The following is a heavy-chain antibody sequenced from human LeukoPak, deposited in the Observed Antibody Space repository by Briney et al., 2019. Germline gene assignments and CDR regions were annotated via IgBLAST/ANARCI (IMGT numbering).Heavy chain of an antibody. Sequence: YLRLSRAASGFTFSTVAMHGVREAPGMGLEKVAVICINGIDKYYADSVKGRFTISRDNSKNTLYLQMNSLRAEDTAVYYCARAGYGAGNYYHYGMDVWGQGTAVTVSS. CDR3: ARAGYGAGNYYHYGMDV. CDR2: ICINGIDK. V-gene: IGHV3-33*01. D-gene: IGHD5-12*01. CDR1: GFTFSTVA. J-gene: IGHJ6*02.